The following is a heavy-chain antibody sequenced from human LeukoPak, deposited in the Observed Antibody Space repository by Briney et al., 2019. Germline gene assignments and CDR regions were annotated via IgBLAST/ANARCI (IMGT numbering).Heavy chain of an antibody. CDR3: AKGVRYLDWWILDY. J-gene: IGHJ4*02. CDR1: GFTFNNYA. CDR2: ISVSDYT. V-gene: IGHV3-23*01. Sequence: GGSLRLSCAASGFTFNNYAMSWVRQAPGKGLEWVSGISVSDYTYYTDSVKGRFTISRDNSKNTLYLQMNSLRAEDTAVYYCAKGVRYLDWWILDYWGQGTLVTVSS. D-gene: IGHD3-9*01.